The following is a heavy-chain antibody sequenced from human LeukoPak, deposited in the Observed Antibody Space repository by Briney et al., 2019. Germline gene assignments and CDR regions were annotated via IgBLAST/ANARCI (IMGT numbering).Heavy chain of an antibody. D-gene: IGHD3-22*01. CDR1: GFTFSNYW. CDR3: ARDQGSMIVVRTTKWFFDL. V-gene: IGHV3-7*01. Sequence: GGSLRLSCAASGFTFSNYWMSWVRQAPGKGLEWLANINQDGSEIYYVDSVKGRFTISSDNGKNSLYLQINSLRADDTAVYYCARDQGSMIVVRTTKWFFDLWGRGTLVTVSS. CDR2: INQDGSEI. J-gene: IGHJ2*01.